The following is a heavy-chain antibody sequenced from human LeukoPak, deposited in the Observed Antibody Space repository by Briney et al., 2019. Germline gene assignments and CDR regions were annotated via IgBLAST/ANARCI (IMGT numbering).Heavy chain of an antibody. D-gene: IGHD6-13*01. CDR1: GDSVSSNSAA. Sequence: SQTLSLTCAISGDSVSSNSAACNWMRQSPSRGLEWLGRTYYRSKWYNDYVVSVKSRITINPDTSKNQFSLQLNSVTPEDTAVYYCARELLVAAAPAVSRDGMDVWGQGTTVTVSS. V-gene: IGHV6-1*01. J-gene: IGHJ6*02. CDR2: TYYRSKWYN. CDR3: ARELLVAAAPAVSRDGMDV.